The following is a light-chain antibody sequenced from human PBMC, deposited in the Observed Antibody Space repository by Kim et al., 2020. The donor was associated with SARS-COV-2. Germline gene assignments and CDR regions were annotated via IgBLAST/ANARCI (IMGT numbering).Light chain of an antibody. CDR1: SGHSSYI. CDR2: LEGSGSY. J-gene: IGLJ3*02. V-gene: IGLV4-60*03. Sequence: QPVLTQSSSASASLGPSVKLTCTLSSGHSSYIIAWHQQQPGKAPRYLMKLEGSGSYNKGSGVPDRFSGSSSGADRYLTISTLQTEDEADYYCETWDSNTRWVFGGGTQRSVL. CDR3: ETWDSNTRWV.